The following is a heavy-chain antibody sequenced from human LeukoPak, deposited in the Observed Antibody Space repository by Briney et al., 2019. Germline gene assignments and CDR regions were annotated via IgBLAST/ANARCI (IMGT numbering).Heavy chain of an antibody. D-gene: IGHD3-22*01. Sequence: GGSLRLSCAASGFTFSSYEMNWVRQAPGKGLEWVSYISSSGSTIYYADSVKGRFTISRDNAKNSLYLQMNSLRAEDTAVYYCARVHYYDSSGYFGYWGQGTLVTVSS. V-gene: IGHV3-48*03. J-gene: IGHJ4*02. CDR2: ISSSGSTI. CDR3: ARVHYYDSSGYFGY. CDR1: GFTFSSYE.